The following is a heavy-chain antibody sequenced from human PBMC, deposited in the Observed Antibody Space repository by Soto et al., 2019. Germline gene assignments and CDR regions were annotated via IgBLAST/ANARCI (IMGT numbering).Heavy chain of an antibody. CDR2: IYYSGST. CDR3: ARQYYDFWSVYLLAPTHNYYYYMDV. D-gene: IGHD3-3*01. CDR1: GGSISSSSYY. V-gene: IGHV4-39*01. Sequence: SETLSLTCTVSGGSISSSSYYWGWIRQPPGKGLEWIGSIYYSGSTYYNPSLKSRVTISVDTSKNQFSLKLSSVTAADTAVYYCARQYYDFWSVYLLAPTHNYYYYMDVWGKGTTVTVSS. J-gene: IGHJ6*03.